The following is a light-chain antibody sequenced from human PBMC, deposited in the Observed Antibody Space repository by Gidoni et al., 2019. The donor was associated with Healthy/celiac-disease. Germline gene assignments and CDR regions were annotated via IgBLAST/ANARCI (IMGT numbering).Light chain of an antibody. V-gene: IGKV3-20*01. Sequence: EIVLTQSPGTLSLSPGERATLSCRASKSVSSSYLAWYQQKPGQAPRILIYGASSRATGIPDRFSGSGSGPDFTLTISRLEPEDFEVYYCQQYGSSQYTFGQGTKLEIK. CDR3: QQYGSSQYT. CDR1: KSVSSSY. CDR2: GAS. J-gene: IGKJ2*01.